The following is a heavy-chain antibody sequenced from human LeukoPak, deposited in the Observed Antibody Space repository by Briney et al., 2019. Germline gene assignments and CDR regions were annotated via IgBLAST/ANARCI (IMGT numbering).Heavy chain of an antibody. Sequence: ASVKVSCKASGYTFTDSYIHWVRQAPGQRLEWMGWINPDSGGTNYAQKFQGRVTVTRDTSISTAYMELSRLRSDDTAVYYCAKAPSYDSWRGLDYWGQGTLVTVSS. D-gene: IGHD3-3*01. J-gene: IGHJ4*02. V-gene: IGHV1-2*02. CDR2: INPDSGGT. CDR1: GYTFTDSY. CDR3: AKAPSYDSWRGLDY.